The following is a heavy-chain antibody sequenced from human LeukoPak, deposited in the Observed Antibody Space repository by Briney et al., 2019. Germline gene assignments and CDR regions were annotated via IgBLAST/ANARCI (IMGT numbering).Heavy chain of an antibody. V-gene: IGHV1-69*06. Sequence: SVKVSCKASGGTFSSYDISWVRQAPGQGLEWMGGIIPIFGTANYAQKFQGRVTITADKSTSTAYMELSSLRSEDTAVYYCASGYCSSTSCYWFDPWGQGTLVTVSS. D-gene: IGHD2-2*01. CDR1: GGTFSSYD. J-gene: IGHJ5*02. CDR3: ASGYCSSTSCYWFDP. CDR2: IIPIFGTA.